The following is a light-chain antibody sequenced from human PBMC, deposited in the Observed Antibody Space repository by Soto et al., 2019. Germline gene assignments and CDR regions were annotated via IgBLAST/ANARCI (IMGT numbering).Light chain of an antibody. V-gene: IGKV3-20*01. Sequence: EIVCTQSPCTVSLSPGERATLSCRASQSVSSSYLAWYQQKPGQAPRLLIYGASSRATGIPDRFSGSGSGTDFTLTISRLEPEDFAVYYCQQYGSSLITFGQGTLLEIK. CDR3: QQYGSSLIT. CDR2: GAS. J-gene: IGKJ5*01. CDR1: QSVSSSY.